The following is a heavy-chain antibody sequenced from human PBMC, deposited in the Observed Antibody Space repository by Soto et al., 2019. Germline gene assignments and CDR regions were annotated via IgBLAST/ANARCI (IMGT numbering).Heavy chain of an antibody. Sequence: SVKVSCKASARTFSSYAISWVRQAPGQGLEWMGGIIPIFGTANYAQKFQGRVTITADESTSTAYMELSSLRSEDTAVYYCARVIAAAGSIDVWGQGTTVTVSS. V-gene: IGHV1-69*13. CDR2: IIPIFGTA. D-gene: IGHD6-13*01. J-gene: IGHJ6*02. CDR1: ARTFSSYA. CDR3: ARVIAAAGSIDV.